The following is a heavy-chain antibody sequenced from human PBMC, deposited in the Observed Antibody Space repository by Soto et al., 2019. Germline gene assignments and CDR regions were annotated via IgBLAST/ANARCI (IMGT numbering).Heavy chain of an antibody. CDR2: IIPIFGTA. J-gene: IGHJ3*02. D-gene: IGHD3-3*01. CDR3: ARAADFWSGYSHDAFDI. CDR1: GGTFSSYA. V-gene: IGHV1-69*01. Sequence: QVQLVQSGAEVKKPGSSVKVSCKASGGTFSSYAISWVRQAPGQGLEWMGGIIPIFGTANYAQKFQGRFTITADESTSTAYMELSSLRSEDTAVYYCARAADFWSGYSHDAFDIWGQGTMVTVSS.